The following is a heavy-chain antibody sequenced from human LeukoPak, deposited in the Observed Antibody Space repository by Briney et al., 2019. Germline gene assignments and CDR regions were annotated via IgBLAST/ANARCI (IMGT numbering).Heavy chain of an antibody. CDR3: TTVYSYGALGY. Sequence: GGSLRLPCAASGFTFSNAWMTWVRQAPGKGLEWVGLIKSKANGGTTDYAAPVKGRFTISRDDSKNTQSLQMNSLKTEDTGVYYCTTVYSYGALGYWGQGTLVTVSS. V-gene: IGHV3-15*01. CDR1: GFTFSNAW. CDR2: IKSKANGGTT. D-gene: IGHD5-18*01. J-gene: IGHJ4*02.